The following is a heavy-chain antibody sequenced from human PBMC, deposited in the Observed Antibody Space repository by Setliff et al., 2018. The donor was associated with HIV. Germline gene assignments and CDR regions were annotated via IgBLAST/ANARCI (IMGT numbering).Heavy chain of an antibody. Sequence: ASVKVSCKASGYTFTTYAIHWVRQAPGQRLEFMGWINAGNGNTKYSQRFQGRSTISRDVSNNTLYFQMNSLRAEDTAIYFCAKNDDILTGFANWGQGTLVTVSS. CDR1: GYTFTTYA. CDR2: INAGNGNT. J-gene: IGHJ4*02. D-gene: IGHD3-9*01. V-gene: IGHV1-3*01. CDR3: AKNDDILTGFAN.